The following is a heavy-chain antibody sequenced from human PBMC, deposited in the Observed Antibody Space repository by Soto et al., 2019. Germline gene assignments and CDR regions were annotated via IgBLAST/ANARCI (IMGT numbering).Heavy chain of an antibody. CDR3: ARVRQWLEEWYFDL. CDR2: IKQDGSEK. Sequence: GGSLRLSCAASGFTFSSYWMNWVRQAPGKGLEWVANIKQDGSEKYYVDSVKGRFTISRDNAKNSLYLQMNSLRAEDTAVYYCARVRQWLEEWYFDLWGRGTLVTVS. V-gene: IGHV3-7*01. CDR1: GFTFSSYW. D-gene: IGHD6-19*01. J-gene: IGHJ2*01.